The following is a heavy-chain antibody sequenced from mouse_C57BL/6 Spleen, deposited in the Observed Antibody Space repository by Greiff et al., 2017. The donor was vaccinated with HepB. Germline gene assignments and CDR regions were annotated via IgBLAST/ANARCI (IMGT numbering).Heavy chain of an antibody. CDR3: ARRDPRGVYYYAMDY. D-gene: IGHD2-10*02. V-gene: IGHV1-82*01. J-gene: IGHJ4*01. Sequence: QVQLQQSGPELVKPGASVKISCKASGYAFSSSWMNWVKQRPGKGLEWIGRIYPGDGDTNYNGKFKGKATLTADKSSSTAYMQLSSLTSEDSAVYFCARRDPRGVYYYAMDYWGQGTSVTVSS. CDR2: IYPGDGDT. CDR1: GYAFSSSW.